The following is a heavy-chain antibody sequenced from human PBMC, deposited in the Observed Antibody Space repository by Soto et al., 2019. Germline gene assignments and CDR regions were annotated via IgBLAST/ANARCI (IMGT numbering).Heavy chain of an antibody. CDR3: ARALTGYGMDV. J-gene: IGHJ6*02. CDR2: ITTYNGNT. CDR1: RYIFTNYG. Sequence: QVQLVQSGVEVREPGASVKVSCKAVRYIFTNYGVSWVRKAPGQGLEWMGWITTYNGNTEYAQKFQGRVTMTTDASTSTASMELGSLRSDETAIYYCARALTGYGMDVWGQGTTVTVSS. V-gene: IGHV1-18*01.